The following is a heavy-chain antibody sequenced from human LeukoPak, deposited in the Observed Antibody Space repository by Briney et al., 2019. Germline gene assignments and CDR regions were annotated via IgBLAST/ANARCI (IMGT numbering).Heavy chain of an antibody. CDR3: AREQYSSGWPLHRWFDP. D-gene: IGHD6-19*01. CDR2: IKQDGSEK. CDR1: GFTFSSYW. J-gene: IGHJ5*02. Sequence: GGSLRLSCAASGFTFSSYWMSWVRQAPGKGLEWVANIKQDGSEKYYVDSVKGRFTISRDNAKNSLYLQMNGLRAEDTAVYYCAREQYSSGWPLHRWFDPWGQGTLVTVSS. V-gene: IGHV3-7*01.